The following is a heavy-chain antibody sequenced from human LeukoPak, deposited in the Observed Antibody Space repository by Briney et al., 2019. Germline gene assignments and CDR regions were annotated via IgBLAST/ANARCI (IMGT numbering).Heavy chain of an antibody. CDR2: TYYDSKWYN. Sequence: SQTLSLTCVISGDSVSNNAWNWVRQTPSGGLECLGRTYYDSKWYNHYAESVKSRISINPDTSKNQFSLQLNSVTPEDTAVYYCTSDWTRLSSVFWGQGVLVTVSS. D-gene: IGHD3/OR15-3a*01. CDR1: GDSVSNNA. CDR3: TSDWTRLSSVF. J-gene: IGHJ4*02. V-gene: IGHV6-1*01.